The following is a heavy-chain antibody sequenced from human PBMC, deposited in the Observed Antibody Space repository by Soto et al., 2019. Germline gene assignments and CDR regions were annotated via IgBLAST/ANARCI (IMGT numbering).Heavy chain of an antibody. V-gene: IGHV3-72*01. CDR3: AREQVYGSGTRIFDY. CDR1: GFTFSDHY. J-gene: IGHJ4*02. D-gene: IGHD3-10*01. CDR2: TRNKGNTYTT. Sequence: VGSLRLSCAASGFTFSDHYMDWVRQAPGKGLEWVGRTRNKGNTYTTEYAASVKGRFTISRDDSKNSLYLQMNSLKTEDTAVYYCAREQVYGSGTRIFDYWGQGTLVTVSS.